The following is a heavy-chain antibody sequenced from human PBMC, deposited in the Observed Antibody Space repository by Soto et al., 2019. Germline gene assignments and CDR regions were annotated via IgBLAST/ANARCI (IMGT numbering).Heavy chain of an antibody. CDR1: GGTFSSYA. CDR3: ARVFARTTVVTAYYFDY. Sequence: QVQLVQSGAEVKKPGSSVKVSCKASGGTFSSYAISWVRQAPGQGLEWMGGIIPIFGTANYAQKFQGRVTSTADDSTSTAYMELSSLRSEDTAVYYCARVFARTTVVTAYYFDYWGQGTLVTVSS. D-gene: IGHD4-17*01. V-gene: IGHV1-69*12. CDR2: IIPIFGTA. J-gene: IGHJ4*02.